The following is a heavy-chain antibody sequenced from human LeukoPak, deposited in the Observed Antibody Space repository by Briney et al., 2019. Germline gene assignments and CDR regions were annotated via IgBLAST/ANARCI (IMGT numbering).Heavy chain of an antibody. Sequence: PGGSLRLSCAASGFKFSTYSMNWVRQAPGKGLEWVASITSPVGHIYYADSLKGRIAISRDNAESSLYLQMHSLRADDTAVYYCATDGQSSGWYGFDYWGQGTLVTVSS. J-gene: IGHJ4*02. D-gene: IGHD6-19*01. CDR2: ITSPVGHI. CDR3: ATDGQSSGWYGFDY. CDR1: GFKFSTYS. V-gene: IGHV3-21*01.